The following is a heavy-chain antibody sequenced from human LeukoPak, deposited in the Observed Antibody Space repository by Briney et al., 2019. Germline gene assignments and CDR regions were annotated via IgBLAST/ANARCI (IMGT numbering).Heavy chain of an antibody. CDR3: ARTTEGGYTYGYFYYYYMDV. CDR2: IYYSGST. Sequence: NPSETLSLTCTVSGGSISSYYWSWIRQPPGKGLEWIAYIYYSGSTNYNPSLKSRVTISVDTSKNQFSLKLRSVTAADTAVYYCARTTEGGYTYGYFYYYYMDVWGKGTTVTISS. CDR1: GGSISSYY. J-gene: IGHJ6*03. V-gene: IGHV4-59*01. D-gene: IGHD5-18*01.